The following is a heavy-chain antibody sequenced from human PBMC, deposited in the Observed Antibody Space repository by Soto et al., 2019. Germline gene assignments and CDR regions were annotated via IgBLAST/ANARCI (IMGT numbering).Heavy chain of an antibody. CDR2: ISYDGSNK. J-gene: IGHJ6*02. V-gene: IGHV3-30*18. Sequence: PGGSLRLSCAASGFTFSSYGMHWVRQAPGKRLEWVAVISYDGSNKYYADSVKGRFTISRDNSKNTLYLQMNSLRAEDTAVYYCAKDLRRFLEWLSAYYYYGMDVWGQGTTVTVSS. CDR1: GFTFSSYG. D-gene: IGHD3-3*01. CDR3: AKDLRRFLEWLSAYYYYGMDV.